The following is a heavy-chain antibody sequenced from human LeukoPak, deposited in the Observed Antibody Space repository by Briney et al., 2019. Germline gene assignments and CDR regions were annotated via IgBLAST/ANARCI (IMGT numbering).Heavy chain of an antibody. Sequence: GESLKISCKGSGYSFSNYWIGWVRQMPGKGLEWMGIIYPGDSDSRYSPSFQGQVTISADKSISTAYLQWGSLKASDTAMYYCATYRNNEGCGTWGQGTLVTVSS. CDR3: ATYRNNEGCGT. V-gene: IGHV5-51*01. CDR1: GYSFSNYW. J-gene: IGHJ5*02. CDR2: IYPGDSDS. D-gene: IGHD1/OR15-1a*01.